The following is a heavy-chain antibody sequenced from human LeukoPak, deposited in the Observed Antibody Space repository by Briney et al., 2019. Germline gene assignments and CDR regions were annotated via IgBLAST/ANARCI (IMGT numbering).Heavy chain of an antibody. V-gene: IGHV3-23*01. CDR1: GFTFSNYG. CDR3: AKGFSSGWSPVDY. CDR2: ISGSGGST. Sequence: VGSLRLSCAASGFTFSNYGMSWVRQAPGKGLEWVSGISGSGGSTYYADSVKGRFTISRDNSKNTLFLQMNSLRAEDTAVYYFAKGFSSGWSPVDYWGQGTLVTVSS. D-gene: IGHD6-19*01. J-gene: IGHJ4*02.